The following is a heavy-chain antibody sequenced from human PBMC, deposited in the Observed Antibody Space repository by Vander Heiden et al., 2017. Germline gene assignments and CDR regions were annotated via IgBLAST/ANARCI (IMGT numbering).Heavy chain of an antibody. CDR3: ARGGPNWNQPYFFAY. V-gene: IGHV1-2*02. J-gene: IGHJ4*02. Sequence: QVQLVQSGADVKKTGASARVSCKASGYSFTAYYMHWVRQAPGQGLEWMGWINPNSGATNFAQKFQGRVTLTRDTSISTAYMDLSRLRDDDTAIYYCARGGPNWNQPYFFAYWGQGTLVTVSS. CDR2: INPNSGAT. D-gene: IGHD1-20*01. CDR1: GYSFTAYY.